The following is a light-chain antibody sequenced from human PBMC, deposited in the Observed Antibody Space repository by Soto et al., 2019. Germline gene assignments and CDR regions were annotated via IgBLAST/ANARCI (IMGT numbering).Light chain of an antibody. CDR2: RNN. CDR3: EAWDDSLSGPV. CDR1: SSNIGSNY. V-gene: IGLV1-47*01. Sequence: QSVLTQSPSASGTPGQRVTISCSGSSSNIGSNYVYWYQQFPGTAPKLLIYRNNQRPSGVPDRFSVSKSGTSASLAISGLRSEDEADYYCEAWDDSLSGPVFGGGTKVTVL. J-gene: IGLJ3*02.